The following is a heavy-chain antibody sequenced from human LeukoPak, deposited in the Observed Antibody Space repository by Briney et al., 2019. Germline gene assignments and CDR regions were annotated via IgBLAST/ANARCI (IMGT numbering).Heavy chain of an antibody. Sequence: GGSLRLSCAASGFTFSSYGMHWVRQAPGKGLEWVAVMSYDGSNKYYADSVKGRFTISRDNSKNTLYLQMNSLRAEDTAVYYCAKDLSYFDYWGQGTLVTVSS. CDR1: GFTFSSYG. J-gene: IGHJ4*02. CDR3: AKDLSYFDY. V-gene: IGHV3-30*18. CDR2: MSYDGSNK.